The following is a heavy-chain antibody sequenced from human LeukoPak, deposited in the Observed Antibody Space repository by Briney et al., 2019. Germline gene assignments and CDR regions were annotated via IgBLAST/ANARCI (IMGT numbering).Heavy chain of an antibody. CDR1: GGSICSSSYY. D-gene: IGHD3-22*01. Sequence: PSETLSLTCTVSGGSICSSSYYWGWIRQPPGKGLEWIGSIYYSGSTYYNPSPKSRVTISVDTSKNQFSLKLNSLTAADTAVYYCARRPSPSSRYYYDYYYRDVWGKGTTVTVSS. CDR2: IYYSGST. CDR3: ARRPSPSSRYYYDYYYRDV. V-gene: IGHV4-39*01. J-gene: IGHJ6*03.